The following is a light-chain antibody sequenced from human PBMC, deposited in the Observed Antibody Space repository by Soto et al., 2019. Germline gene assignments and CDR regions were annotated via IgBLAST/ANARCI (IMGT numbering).Light chain of an antibody. CDR2: EAS. J-gene: IGKJ2*01. V-gene: IGKV2D-29*01. CDR1: QTLRHRDGKTY. Sequence: VMTQNPRSLSVTPGQPASSSCKSSQTLRHRDGKTYLYWYLQRTGQPPQLLIHEASNRFSGVPDRFSGSGSETDFTLKISRVEAEDVVVYYCMQTIQPAFTFGQGTKLEIK. CDR3: MQTIQPAFT.